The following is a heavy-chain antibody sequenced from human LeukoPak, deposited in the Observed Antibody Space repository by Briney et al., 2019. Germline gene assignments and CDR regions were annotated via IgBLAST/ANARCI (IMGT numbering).Heavy chain of an antibody. CDR1: HFTLNSHA. J-gene: IGHJ5*02. Sequence: GGSLRLSCKASHFTLNSHAMSWVRHAPGKGLEGVSSISGSGVGTYYAASATGRFTISKDTSKTTVYLQMDSLRAEDTALYYCAKSCFSTSGTWCSSEDLNWFAPWGQGALVTVSS. CDR2: ISGSGVGT. CDR3: AKSCFSTSGTWCSSEDLNWFAP. D-gene: IGHD1-7*01. V-gene: IGHV3-23*01.